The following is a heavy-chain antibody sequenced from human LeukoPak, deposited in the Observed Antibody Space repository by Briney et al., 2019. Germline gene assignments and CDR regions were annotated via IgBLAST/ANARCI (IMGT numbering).Heavy chain of an antibody. CDR1: GFTFSSYA. Sequence: GRSLRLSCAASGFTFSSYAMHWVRQAPGKGLEWVAVISYDGSNKYYADSVKGRFTISRDNSKNTLYLQMNSLRAEDTAVYYCARGDYGSGSYFGNFGPKDNFDYWGQGTLVTVSS. J-gene: IGHJ4*02. D-gene: IGHD3-10*01. V-gene: IGHV3-30-3*01. CDR3: ARGDYGSGSYFGNFGPKDNFDY. CDR2: ISYDGSNK.